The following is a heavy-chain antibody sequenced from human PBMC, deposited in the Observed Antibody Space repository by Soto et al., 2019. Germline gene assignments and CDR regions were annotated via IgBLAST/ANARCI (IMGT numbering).Heavy chain of an antibody. CDR3: AGGVVVPAAMYYYYGMDV. J-gene: IGHJ6*02. CDR1: GGTFSSYA. D-gene: IGHD2-2*01. Sequence: QVQLVQSGAEVKKPGSSVKVSCKASGGTFSSYAISWVRQAPGQGFEWMGGIIPIFGTANYAQKFQGRVTITADESTSTAYMERSSLRSEDTAVYYCAGGVVVPAAMYYYYGMDVWGQGTTVTVSS. CDR2: IIPIFGTA. V-gene: IGHV1-69*01.